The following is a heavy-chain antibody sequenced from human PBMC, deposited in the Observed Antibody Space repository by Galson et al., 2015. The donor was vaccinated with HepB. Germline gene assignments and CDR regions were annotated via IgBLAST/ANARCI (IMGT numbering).Heavy chain of an antibody. D-gene: IGHD5-18*01. CDR3: AREVTDMGYYSGMDV. Sequence: SLRLSCAASGFSFSDYYMSWIRLAPGKGLEWVSFISGSGSHTDSAESLKGRFTIFRDNAKNSLYLQMKSLRAEDTAVYFCAREVTDMGYYSGMDVWGQGTTVTVSS. CDR1: GFSFSDYY. J-gene: IGHJ6*02. V-gene: IGHV3-11*06. CDR2: ISGSGSHT.